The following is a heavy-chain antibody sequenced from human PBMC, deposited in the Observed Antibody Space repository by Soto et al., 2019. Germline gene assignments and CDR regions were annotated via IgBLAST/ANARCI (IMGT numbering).Heavy chain of an antibody. CDR3: AKGDYYDFWSGYYYYFDY. D-gene: IGHD3-3*01. CDR2: ISGSGAGT. V-gene: IGHV3-23*01. Sequence: GGSLRLSCAASGFTFSSYAMSWVRQAPGKGLEWVSVISGSGAGTYYADSVKGRFTISRDNSKDTLYLQMNSLRAEDTAVYYCAKGDYYDFWSGYYYYFDYWGQGT. CDR1: GFTFSSYA. J-gene: IGHJ4*02.